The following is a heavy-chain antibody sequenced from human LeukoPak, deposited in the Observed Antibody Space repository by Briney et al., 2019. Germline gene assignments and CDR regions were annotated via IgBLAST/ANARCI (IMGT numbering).Heavy chain of an antibody. CDR3: ARVRDWNDGWSAFDY. CDR2: IIPILGIA. CDR1: GGTFSSYA. J-gene: IGHJ4*02. V-gene: IGHV1-69*04. D-gene: IGHD1-1*01. Sequence: ASVKVSCKASGGTFSSYAISWVRQAPGQGLEWMGRIIPILGIANYAQKFQGRVTITADKSTSTAYMELSSLRSEDTAVYYCARVRDWNDGWSAFDYWGQGTLVTASS.